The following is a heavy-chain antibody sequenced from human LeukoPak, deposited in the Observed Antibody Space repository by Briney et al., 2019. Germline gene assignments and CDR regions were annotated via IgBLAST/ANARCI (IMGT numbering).Heavy chain of an antibody. J-gene: IGHJ6*04. V-gene: IGHV1-24*01. CDR1: GYTVTELS. CDR2: FHPEDGET. D-gene: IGHD3-10*01. CDR3: ATGVWFGKYLDV. Sequence: ASVKVSCKVSGYTVTELSMHWVRQSPGKGLEWMGGFHPEDGETIYAHKFQGRVTLTEDTSTDTAYMERGSLRSEDTAVYYCATGVWFGKYLDVWGKGTTVTISS.